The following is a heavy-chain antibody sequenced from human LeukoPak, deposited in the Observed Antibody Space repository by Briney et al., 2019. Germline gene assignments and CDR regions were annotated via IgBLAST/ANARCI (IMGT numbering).Heavy chain of an antibody. CDR2: MNPKNGDS. CDR3: ARTTSFTASGYDY. V-gene: IGHV1-8*03. J-gene: IGHJ4*02. Sequence: ASLRVSSTASVYTFTNYHINWVRQAPGQGLEWVGWMNPKNGDSGYAQKFQGRVTITRDTSISTSYMELRSLRSDDTAVYFCARTTSFTASGYDYWGQGTLVTVSS. D-gene: IGHD6-25*01. CDR1: VYTFTNYH.